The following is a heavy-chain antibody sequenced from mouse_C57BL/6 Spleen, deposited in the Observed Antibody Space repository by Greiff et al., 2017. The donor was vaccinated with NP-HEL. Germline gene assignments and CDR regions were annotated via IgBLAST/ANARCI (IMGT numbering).Heavy chain of an antibody. Sequence: QVQLKQPGAELVRPGTSVKLSCKASGYTFTSYWMHWVKQRPGQGLEWIGVIDPSDSYTNYNQKFQGKATLTVDTSSSTAYMQLSSLTSEDSAVYYCARAGYGYAMDDWGQGTSVTVSS. J-gene: IGHJ4*01. CDR3: ARAGYGYAMDD. CDR2: IDPSDSYT. D-gene: IGHD2-2*01. V-gene: IGHV1-59*01. CDR1: GYTFTSYW.